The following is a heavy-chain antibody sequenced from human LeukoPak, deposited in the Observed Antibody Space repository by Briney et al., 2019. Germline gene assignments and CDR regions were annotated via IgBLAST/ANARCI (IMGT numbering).Heavy chain of an antibody. CDR1: GGSISGYY. Sequence: SETLSLTCTVSGGSISGYYCSWIRQPPGKGLEWVGYIYYSGRTNYNPSLKSRVTISVDTSKNQFSLKLSSVTAADTAVYYCARGPRSSYYDNSGYYSTSYYFDYWGQGTLVTVSS. D-gene: IGHD3-22*01. J-gene: IGHJ4*02. V-gene: IGHV4-59*01. CDR3: ARGPRSSYYDNSGYYSTSYYFDY. CDR2: IYYSGRT.